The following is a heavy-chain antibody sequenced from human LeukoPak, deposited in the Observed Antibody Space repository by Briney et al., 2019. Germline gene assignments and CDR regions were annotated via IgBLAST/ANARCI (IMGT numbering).Heavy chain of an antibody. Sequence: PGRSLRLSCAASGFTFSSYGMHWVRQAPGKGLEWVAVIWYDGSNKYYADSVKGRFTISRDNSKNTLYLQMNSLRAEDTAVYYCAKEPASSGWFDPWGQGTLVAVSS. CDR2: IWYDGSNK. D-gene: IGHD6-19*01. V-gene: IGHV3-33*06. J-gene: IGHJ5*02. CDR3: AKEPASSGWFDP. CDR1: GFTFSSYG.